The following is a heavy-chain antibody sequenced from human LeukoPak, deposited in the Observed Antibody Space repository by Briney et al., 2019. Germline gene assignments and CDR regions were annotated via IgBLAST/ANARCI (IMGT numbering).Heavy chain of an antibody. D-gene: IGHD6-13*01. V-gene: IGHV4-34*01. CDR3: ARGSSLLPRRIAAAGTRYFQH. Sequence: SETLSLTCAVYGGSFSGYYWSWIRQPPGKGLEWIGEINHSGSTNYNPSLKSRVTISVDTSKNQFSLKLSSVTAADTAVYYCARGSSLLPRRIAAAGTRYFQHWGQGTLVTVSS. CDR1: GGSFSGYY. J-gene: IGHJ1*01. CDR2: INHSGST.